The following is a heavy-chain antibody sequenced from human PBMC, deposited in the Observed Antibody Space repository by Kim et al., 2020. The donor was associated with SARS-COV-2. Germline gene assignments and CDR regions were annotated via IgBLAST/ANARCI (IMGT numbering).Heavy chain of an antibody. J-gene: IGHJ4*02. CDR3: ARGTELLWFGESFDY. CDR1: GFTFSSYG. Sequence: GGSLRLSCAASGFTFSSYGMHWVRQAPGKGLEWVAVIWYDGSNKYYADSVKGRFTISRDNSKNTLYLQMNSLRAEDTAVYYCARGTELLWFGESFDYWGQGTLVTVSS. V-gene: IGHV3-33*01. CDR2: IWYDGSNK. D-gene: IGHD3-10*01.